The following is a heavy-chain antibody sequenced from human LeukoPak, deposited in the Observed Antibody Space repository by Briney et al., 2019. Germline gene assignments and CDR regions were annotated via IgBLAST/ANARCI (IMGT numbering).Heavy chain of an antibody. CDR3: AKGVLYCSSTSCYVFDY. CDR2: ISGSGGST. D-gene: IGHD2-2*01. J-gene: IGHJ4*02. Sequence: PGGSLRLSCAASGFTFSSYGMSWVRQAPGKGLEWVSAISGSGGSTYYADSVKGRFTISRDNSKNTLYLQMNSLRAEDTAVYYCAKGVLYCSSTSCYVFDYWGQGTLVTVSS. V-gene: IGHV3-23*01. CDR1: GFTFSSYG.